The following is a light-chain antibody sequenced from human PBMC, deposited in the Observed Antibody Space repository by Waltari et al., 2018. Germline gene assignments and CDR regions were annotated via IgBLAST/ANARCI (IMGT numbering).Light chain of an antibody. CDR3: QQLNSYPPYT. V-gene: IGKV1-9*01. CDR2: AAS. J-gene: IGKJ2*01. CDR1: QGIRSY. Sequence: DIQLTQSPSFLYAYVGDRVSITCRASQGIRSYLAWYQQKPGKAPKLLIYAASNLQSVVPSRFSGSGSGTEFTLTISSLQPEDFATYYCQQLNSYPPYTFGQGTKLEIK.